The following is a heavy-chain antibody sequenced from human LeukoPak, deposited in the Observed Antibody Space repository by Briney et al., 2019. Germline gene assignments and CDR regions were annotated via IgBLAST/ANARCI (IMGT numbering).Heavy chain of an antibody. CDR3: ARDQSVVPAAMNAFDI. J-gene: IGHJ3*02. CDR1: GGSISSSNW. V-gene: IGHV4-4*02. CDR2: IYHSGST. D-gene: IGHD2-2*01. Sequence: SGTLSLTCAVSGGSISSSNWWSWVRQPPGKGLEWIGEIYHSGSTDYNPSLKSRVTISVDKSKNQFSLKLSSVTAADTAVYYCARDQSVVPAAMNAFDIWGQGTMVTVSS.